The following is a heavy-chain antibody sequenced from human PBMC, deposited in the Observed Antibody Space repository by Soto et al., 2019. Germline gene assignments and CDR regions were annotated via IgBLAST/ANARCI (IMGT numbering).Heavy chain of an antibody. V-gene: IGHV4-31*03. CDR1: GGSISSGGYY. Sequence: PSETLSLTCTVSGGSISSGGYYWSWIRQHLGKGLEWIGYIYYSGSTYYNPSLKSRVTISVDTSKNQFSLKLSSVTAADTAVYYCARDPRGRGFDYWGQGTLVTVSS. J-gene: IGHJ4*02. CDR3: ARDPRGRGFDY. D-gene: IGHD1-26*01. CDR2: IYYSGST.